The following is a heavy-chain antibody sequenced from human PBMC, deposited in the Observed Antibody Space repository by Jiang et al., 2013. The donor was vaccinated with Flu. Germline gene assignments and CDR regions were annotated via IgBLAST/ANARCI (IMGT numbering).Heavy chain of an antibody. D-gene: IGHD1-26*01. CDR3: ARALTKHIVEGTGSLAD. J-gene: IGHJ4*02. Sequence: QLVESGAEVKKPGASVKVSCKASGYSFTSYDINWVRQAPGQGLEWMGWMDPYRDNTGSAQKFQGRINLTKDTSITTAYMELSGLRSDDTAVYYCARALTKHIVEGTGSLADWGQGTLVTVSS. V-gene: IGHV1-8*01. CDR2: MDPYRDNT. CDR1: GYSFTSYD.